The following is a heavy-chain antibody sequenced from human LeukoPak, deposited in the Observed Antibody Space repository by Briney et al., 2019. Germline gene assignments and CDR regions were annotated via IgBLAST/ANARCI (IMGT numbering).Heavy chain of an antibody. D-gene: IGHD3-3*01. J-gene: IGHJ4*02. CDR2: ISRSGKNT. Sequence: PGGSLRLSCVASGFTFSSRAMSWVRQAPGKGLEWVSAISRSGKNTYYEDSVKGRFTISRDNSENTLYLQMGSLGAEDTAVYYCAKETISGVGVPRSDYWGQGTLVTVSS. V-gene: IGHV3-23*01. CDR1: GFTFSSRA. CDR3: AKETISGVGVPRSDY.